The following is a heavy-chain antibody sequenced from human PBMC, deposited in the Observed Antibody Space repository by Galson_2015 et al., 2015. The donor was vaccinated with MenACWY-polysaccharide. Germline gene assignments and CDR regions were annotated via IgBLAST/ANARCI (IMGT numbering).Heavy chain of an antibody. Sequence: SLRLSCAASEFTFSRYWMNWVRQAPGKGLEWVSRIDSDGSSTSYADYVKGRFTISRDTAKNTLYLQMNSLRAEDTAVYYCAVHCSSTSCYSPLSRLWGQGTMVTVSS. CDR3: AVHCSSTSCYSPLSRL. V-gene: IGHV3-74*01. D-gene: IGHD2-2*01. CDR2: IDSDGSST. CDR1: EFTFSRYW. J-gene: IGHJ3*01.